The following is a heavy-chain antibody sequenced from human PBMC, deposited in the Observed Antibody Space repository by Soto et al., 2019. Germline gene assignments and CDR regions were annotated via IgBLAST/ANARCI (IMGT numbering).Heavy chain of an antibody. CDR3: ARKDKSGYFNWFDP. D-gene: IGHD3-22*01. CDR2: IFPSDPDT. J-gene: IGHJ5*02. V-gene: IGHV5-51*01. CDR1: GYRFTSYW. Sequence: GESLKISCRTSGYRFTSYWIAWVRQMPGKGLEWMGIIFPSDPDTRYSPSFQGQVTISADMSTSTVFLQWASLKASDTAVYFCARKDKSGYFNWFDPWGEGTLV.